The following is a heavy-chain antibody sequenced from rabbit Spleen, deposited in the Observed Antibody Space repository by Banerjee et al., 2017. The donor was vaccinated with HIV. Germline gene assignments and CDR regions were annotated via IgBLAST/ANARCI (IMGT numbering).Heavy chain of an antibody. Sequence: QEQLVESGGDLVKPEGSLTLPCTASGFSFNDDYVMCWVRQAPGKGLEWIGCIYAGYSGSTYYANWAKGRFTISKTSSTTVTLQMTSLTVADTATYFCARDTGTSFSTYGMDLWGQGTLVTVS. CDR3: ARDTGTSFSTYGMDL. D-gene: IGHD8-1*01. J-gene: IGHJ6*01. CDR2: IYAGYSGST. V-gene: IGHV1S45*01. CDR1: GFSFNDDYV.